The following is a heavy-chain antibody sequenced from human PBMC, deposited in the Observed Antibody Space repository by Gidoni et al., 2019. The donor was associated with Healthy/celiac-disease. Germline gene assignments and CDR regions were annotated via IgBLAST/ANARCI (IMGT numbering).Heavy chain of an antibody. V-gene: IGHV4-31*03. Sequence: QVQLQESGPGLVKPSQTLSLTCTVSGGSISSGGYYWSWIRQHPGKGLEWIGYIYYSGSTYYNPSLKSRVTISVDTSKNQFSLKLSSVTAADTAVYYCARVDYDYIWGSYRPHYFDYWGQGTLVTVSS. J-gene: IGHJ4*02. CDR3: ARVDYDYIWGSYRPHYFDY. CDR2: IYYSGST. CDR1: GGSISSGGYY. D-gene: IGHD3-16*02.